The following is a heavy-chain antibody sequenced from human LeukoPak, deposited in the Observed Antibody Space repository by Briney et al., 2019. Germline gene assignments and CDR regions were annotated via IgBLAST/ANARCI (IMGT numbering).Heavy chain of an antibody. D-gene: IGHD5-18*01. Sequence: GGSLRLSCAASGFTFSSYTMTWVRQAPGKGLEWVSAISGSGGSSYYADSVKGRFTISRDNSKNTLYLQMNSLRAEDTAVYYCAKGRGYTEGFDYWGQGTLVTVSS. CDR2: ISGSGGSS. CDR1: GFTFSSYT. CDR3: AKGRGYTEGFDY. V-gene: IGHV3-23*01. J-gene: IGHJ4*02.